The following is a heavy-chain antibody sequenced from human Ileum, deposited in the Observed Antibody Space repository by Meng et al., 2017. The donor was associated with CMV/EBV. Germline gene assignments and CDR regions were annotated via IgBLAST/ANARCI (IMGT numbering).Heavy chain of an antibody. CDR3: ARGNCSSNSCYTATGMDV. CDR1: GDSISSNGYY. V-gene: IGHV4-39*07. D-gene: IGHD2-2*02. CDR2: RFYSGSS. Sequence: ESLKISCTVSGDSISSNGYYWGWIRQPPGKALELIGMRFYSGSSSFKPSLKSRVTISVDTSENQISLKLSSVTAADTAVYYCARGNCSSNSCYTATGMDVWGQGTTVTVSS. J-gene: IGHJ6*02.